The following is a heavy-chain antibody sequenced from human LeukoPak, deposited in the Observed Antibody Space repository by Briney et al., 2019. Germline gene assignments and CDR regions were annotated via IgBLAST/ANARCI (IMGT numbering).Heavy chain of an antibody. CDR3: ARDSDWSLDY. J-gene: IGHJ4*02. V-gene: IGHV3-7*01. CDR2: IKPDGSQK. D-gene: IGHD3-9*01. CDR1: GFTFSTYW. Sequence: GGSLRLSCEASGFTFSTYWMSWVRQAPGKGLEWVANIKPDGSQKYFVDSVKGRFAISRDNAKNSLFLQMNRLRAEDTAVYYCARDSDWSLDYWGQGTLVTVSS.